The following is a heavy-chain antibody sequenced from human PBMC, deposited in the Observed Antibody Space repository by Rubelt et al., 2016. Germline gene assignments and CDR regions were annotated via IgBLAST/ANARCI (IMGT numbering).Heavy chain of an antibody. J-gene: IGHJ2*01. Sequence: QVQLQQWGAGLLKPSETLSLTCAVYGGSFSGYYWSWIRQPPGKGLEWIGSIYHSGSTYYNPSLKGLGTLSGDTSKNPFSLRLGAVTAADTAVYYCAREDGSDSGYFDLWGRGTLVTVSS. CDR2: IYHSGST. CDR3: AREDGSDSGYFDL. D-gene: IGHD3/OR15-3a*01. CDR1: GGSFSGYY. V-gene: IGHV4-34*01.